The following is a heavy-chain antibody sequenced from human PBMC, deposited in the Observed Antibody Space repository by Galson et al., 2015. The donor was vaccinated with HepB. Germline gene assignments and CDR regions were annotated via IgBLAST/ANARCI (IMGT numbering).Heavy chain of an antibody. J-gene: IGHJ3*02. CDR2: IWYDGSNK. D-gene: IGHD2-2*02. Sequence: SLRLSCAASGFTFSSYGMHWVRQAPGKGLEWVAVIWYDGSNKYYADSVKGRFTISRDNSKNTLYLQMNSLRAEDTAVYYCASTTNRYCSSTSCYTDDAFDIWGQGTMVTVSS. V-gene: IGHV3-33*01. CDR1: GFTFSSYG. CDR3: ASTTNRYCSSTSCYTDDAFDI.